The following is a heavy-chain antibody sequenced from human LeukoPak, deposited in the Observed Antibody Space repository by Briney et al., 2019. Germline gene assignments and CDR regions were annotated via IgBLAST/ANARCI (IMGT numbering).Heavy chain of an antibody. Sequence: GGSLRLSCAASGFTFSSHEMNWVRQAPGKGLEWVSYISSSGSTIYYADSVKGRFTISRDNSKNTLYLQMNSLRAEDTAVYYCARDSGPTVTTGSLDYWGQGTLVTVSS. J-gene: IGHJ4*02. CDR2: ISSSGSTI. CDR1: GFTFSSHE. CDR3: ARDSGPTVTTGSLDY. V-gene: IGHV3-48*03. D-gene: IGHD4-11*01.